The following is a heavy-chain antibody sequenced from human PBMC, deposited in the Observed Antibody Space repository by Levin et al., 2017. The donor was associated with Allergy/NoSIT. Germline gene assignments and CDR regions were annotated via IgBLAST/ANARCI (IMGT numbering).Heavy chain of an antibody. CDR1: GFTFSSYG. J-gene: IGHJ4*02. Sequence: GESLKISCAASGFTFSSYGMHWVRQAPGKGLEWVAVISYDGSNKYYADSVKGRFTISRDNSKNTLYLQMNSLRAEDTAVYYCAIGIGLDYWGQGTLVTVSS. D-gene: IGHD2-21*01. V-gene: IGHV3-30*03. CDR2: ISYDGSNK. CDR3: AIGIGLDY.